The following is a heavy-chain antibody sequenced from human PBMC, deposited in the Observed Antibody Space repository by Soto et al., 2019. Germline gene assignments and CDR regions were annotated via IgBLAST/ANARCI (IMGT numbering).Heavy chain of an antibody. J-gene: IGHJ4*02. CDR3: AKDSGRGGGSVFNY. V-gene: IGHV3-23*01. D-gene: IGHD2-15*01. Sequence: EVQLLEFGGGLVQPGGSLRLSCAASGFTFSAYAMSWVRQAPGKGLEWVSAISGSGDNTYYAQSVKGRFTFSRDNYKNTLYLQMNSLKAEDTAVYYCAKDSGRGGGSVFNYWGQGTLVTVSS. CDR1: GFTFSAYA. CDR2: ISGSGDNT.